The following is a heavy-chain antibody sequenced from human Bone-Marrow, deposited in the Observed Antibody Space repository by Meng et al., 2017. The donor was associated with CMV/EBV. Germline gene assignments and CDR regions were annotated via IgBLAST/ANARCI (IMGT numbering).Heavy chain of an antibody. V-gene: IGHV4-59*01. Sequence: SETLSLTCTVSGGSISSYYWSWIRQPPGKGLEWIGYIYYSGSTNYNPSLKSRVTISVDTSKNQFSLKLSSVTAADTAVYYCARIYYYGMDVWGQGTTVTVSS. J-gene: IGHJ6*02. CDR1: GGSISSYY. CDR3: ARIYYYGMDV. CDR2: IYYSGST.